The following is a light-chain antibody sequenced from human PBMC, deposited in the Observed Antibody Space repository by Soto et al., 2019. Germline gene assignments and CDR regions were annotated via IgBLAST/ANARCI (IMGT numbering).Light chain of an antibody. J-gene: IGKJ1*01. CDR3: QQSYSTPRT. CDR1: QSISTW. Sequence: DIQMTQSPSTLSASVGDRVTITCRASQSISTWLAWYQQKPGKAPKVLIFDASSLESGVPSRFSGSGSGTDFTLTISSLQPEDFATYDCQQSYSTPRTFGQGTKVDIK. CDR2: DAS. V-gene: IGKV1-5*01.